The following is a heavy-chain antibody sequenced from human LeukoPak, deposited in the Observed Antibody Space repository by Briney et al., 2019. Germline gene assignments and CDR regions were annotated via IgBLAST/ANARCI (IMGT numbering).Heavy chain of an antibody. CDR1: GYTFTVYY. CDR3: ARDRLSSTSSYGPRYAFDI. Sequence: ASVTVSFKASGYTFTVYYMHWVRQAPGQGLEWMGWINPNSGGTNYAQKFQGRVTMTRDTSISTAYMELSRLRSDDTAVYYCARDRLSSTSSYGPRYAFDIWGQGTMVTVSS. V-gene: IGHV1-2*02. J-gene: IGHJ3*02. D-gene: IGHD2-2*01. CDR2: INPNSGGT.